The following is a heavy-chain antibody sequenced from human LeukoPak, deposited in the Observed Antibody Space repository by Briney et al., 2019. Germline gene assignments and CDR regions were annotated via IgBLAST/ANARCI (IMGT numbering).Heavy chain of an antibody. V-gene: IGHV4-59*01. D-gene: IGHD3-3*01. J-gene: IGHJ3*02. CDR2: IYYSGST. CDR3: ASRINDFWSGYYTSLDAFDI. Sequence: SETLSLTCTVSGGSISSYYWSWIRQPPGKGLEWIGYIYYSGSTNYNPSLKSRVTISVDTSKNQFSLKLSSVTAADTAVYYCASRINDFWSGYYTSLDAFDIWGQGTIVTVSS. CDR1: GGSISSYY.